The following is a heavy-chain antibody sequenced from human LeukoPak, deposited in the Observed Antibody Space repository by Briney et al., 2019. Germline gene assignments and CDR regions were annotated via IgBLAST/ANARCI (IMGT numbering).Heavy chain of an antibody. J-gene: IGHJ6*02. D-gene: IGHD2-15*01. CDR3: ARGGTEICYYHYGMDV. CDR1: GLTFNRYA. V-gene: IGHV3-30*04. Sequence: GGSLRLSCAASGLTFNRYAMHWVRQAPGKGLEWVAVISYDGSNKYYAGSVKGRFTISRDNSKNTLYLQMNSLRVEDTAVYFCARGGTEICYYHYGMDVWGQGTTVTVSS. CDR2: ISYDGSNK.